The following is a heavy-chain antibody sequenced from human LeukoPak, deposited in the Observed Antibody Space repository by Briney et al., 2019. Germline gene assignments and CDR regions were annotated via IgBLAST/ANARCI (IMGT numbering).Heavy chain of an antibody. CDR2: IYTSGST. D-gene: IGHD2-2*01. CDR3: AREGRVPAALPDNWFDP. V-gene: IGHV4-4*07. Sequence: PSETLSLTCTVSGGSISSYYWSWIRQPAGKGLEWIGRIYTSGSTNYNPSLKSRVTMSVDTSKNQFSLKLSSVTAADTAVYYCAREGRVPAALPDNWFDPWGQGTLVTVSS. J-gene: IGHJ5*02. CDR1: GGSISSYY.